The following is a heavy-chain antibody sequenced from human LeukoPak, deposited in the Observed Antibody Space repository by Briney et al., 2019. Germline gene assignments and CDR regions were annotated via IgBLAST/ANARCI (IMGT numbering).Heavy chain of an antibody. CDR1: GYTFTSYY. CDR2: INPSGGST. D-gene: IGHD5-18*01. CDR3: ARDPSRLGYSYGYYFDY. V-gene: IGHV1-46*01. J-gene: IGHJ4*02. Sequence: ASVEVSCKASGYTFTSYYMHWVRQAPGQGLEWMGIINPSGGSTSYAQKFQGRVTMTRDTSTSTVYMELSSLRSEDTAVYYCARDPSRLGYSYGYYFDYWGQGTLVTVSS.